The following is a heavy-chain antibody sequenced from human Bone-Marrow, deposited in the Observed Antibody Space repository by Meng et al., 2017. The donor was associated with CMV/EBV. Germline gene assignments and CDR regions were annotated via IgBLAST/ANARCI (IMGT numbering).Heavy chain of an antibody. D-gene: IGHD2-2*01. CDR1: GFTFSDHY. CDR3: ARGQGSSTSCLDY. V-gene: IGHV3-72*01. Sequence: SGFTFSDHYMDWVRRAPGKGLEWVGRIRNKANSYITEYAASAKGRFTISRDNLKNSLYLQMNSLKTEDTAMYYCARGQGSSTSCLDYWGQGTLVTVSS. J-gene: IGHJ4*02. CDR2: IRNKANSYIT.